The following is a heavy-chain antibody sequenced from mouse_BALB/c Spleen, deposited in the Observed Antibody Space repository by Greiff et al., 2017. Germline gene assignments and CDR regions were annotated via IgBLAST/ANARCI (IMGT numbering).Heavy chain of an antibody. V-gene: IGHV2-6-4*01. CDR2: IWGGGST. J-gene: IGHJ3*01. CDR1: GFSLSRYS. Sequence: VQLVESGPGLVAPSQSLSITCTVSGFSLSRYSVHWVRQPPGKGLEWLGMIWGGGSTDYNSALKSRLSISKDNSKSQVFLKMNSLQTDDTAMYYCASITTVDAWFAYWGQGTLVTVSA. D-gene: IGHD1-1*01. CDR3: ASITTVDAWFAY.